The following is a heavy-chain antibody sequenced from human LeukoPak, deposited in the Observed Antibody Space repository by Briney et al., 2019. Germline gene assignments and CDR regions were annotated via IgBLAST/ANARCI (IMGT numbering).Heavy chain of an antibody. D-gene: IGHD2-2*01. J-gene: IGHJ4*02. CDR2: IYHSGST. Sequence: SETQSLTCTVSGYSISSGYYWGWIRQPPGKGLEWIGSIYHSGSTYYNPSLKSRVTISVDTSKNQFSLKLSSVTAADTAVYYCARDYCSSTSCYDYWGQGTLVTVSS. V-gene: IGHV4-38-2*02. CDR3: ARDYCSSTSCYDY. CDR1: GYSISSGYY.